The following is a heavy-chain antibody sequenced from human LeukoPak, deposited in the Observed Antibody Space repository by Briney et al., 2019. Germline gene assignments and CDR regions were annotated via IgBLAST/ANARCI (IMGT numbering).Heavy chain of an antibody. J-gene: IGHJ6*02. CDR2: INHSGST. CDR3: ARGGGFLEWLVGYYYYYGMDV. Sequence: SETLSLTCTVSGGSISSYYWSWIRQPPGKGLEWIGEINHSGSTNYNPSLKSRVTISVDTSKNQFSLKLSSVTAADTAVYYCARGGGFLEWLVGYYYYYGMDVWGQGTTVTVSS. D-gene: IGHD3-3*01. V-gene: IGHV4-34*01. CDR1: GGSISSYY.